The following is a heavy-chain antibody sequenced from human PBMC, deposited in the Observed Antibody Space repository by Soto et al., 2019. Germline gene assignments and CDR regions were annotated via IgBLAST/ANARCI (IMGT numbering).Heavy chain of an antibody. V-gene: IGHV3-23*01. Sequence: EVQLLESGGGLVQPGGSLRLSCAASGFTFSSYAMSWVRQAPGKGLEWVSGISGSGDSTYYADSVKGRFTISRDNSKNTLYLQMNSLRDEDTAVYYCAKGLPGIAVAGTGYCQHWGQGTLVTVSS. D-gene: IGHD6-19*01. CDR2: ISGSGDST. CDR1: GFTFSSYA. CDR3: AKGLPGIAVAGTGYCQH. J-gene: IGHJ1*01.